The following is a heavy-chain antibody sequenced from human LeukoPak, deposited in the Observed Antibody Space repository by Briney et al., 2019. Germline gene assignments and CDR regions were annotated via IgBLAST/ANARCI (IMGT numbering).Heavy chain of an antibody. D-gene: IGHD3-16*01. CDR3: ASVRLGELWTENWFDP. CDR1: GGSISSGSYY. CDR2: IYTSGST. J-gene: IGHJ5*02. Sequence: SETLSLTCTVSGGSISSGSYYWNWIRQPAGKGLEWIGRIYTSGSTNYNPSLKSRITISVDTSKNQFSLRLSSVTAADTAVYYCASVRLGELWTENWFDPWGQGTLVTVPS. V-gene: IGHV4-61*02.